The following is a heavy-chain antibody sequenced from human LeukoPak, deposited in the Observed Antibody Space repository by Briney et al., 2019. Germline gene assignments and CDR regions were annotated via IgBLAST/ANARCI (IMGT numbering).Heavy chain of an antibody. V-gene: IGHV3-72*01. Sequence: GGSLGLSCAASGFTFSDHYMDWVRQAPGKGLEWVGRIRNKANDYTAQYAASVKGRFTISRDDSKASVYLQMNSLKAEDTAVYYCAAQYTGTKGSFDYWGQGTLVGVSS. CDR3: AAQYTGTKGSFDY. J-gene: IGHJ4*02. D-gene: IGHD1-1*01. CDR1: GFTFSDHY. CDR2: IRNKANDYTA.